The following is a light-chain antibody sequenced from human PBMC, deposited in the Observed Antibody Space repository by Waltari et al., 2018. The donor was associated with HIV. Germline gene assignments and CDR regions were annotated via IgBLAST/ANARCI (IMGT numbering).Light chain of an antibody. J-gene: IGKJ1*01. CDR3: QQYGSSRTWT. V-gene: IGKV3-20*01. CDR1: QSVSSSY. Sequence: EIVLTQSPGTVCLSPGERATLSCRASQSVSSSYLAWYQQKPGQAPRLLIYGASSRATGIPDRFSGSGSGTDFTLTISRLEPEDFAVYYCQQYGSSRTWTFGQGTKVEIK. CDR2: GAS.